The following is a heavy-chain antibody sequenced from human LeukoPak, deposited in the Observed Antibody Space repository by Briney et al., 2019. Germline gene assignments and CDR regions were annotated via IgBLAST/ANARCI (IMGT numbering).Heavy chain of an antibody. V-gene: IGHV1-2*02. D-gene: IGHD3-22*01. J-gene: IGHJ3*02. CDR1: GYTFTGYY. Sequence: GASVKVSCKASGYTFTGYYMHWVRQAPGQGLEWMGWINPNSGGTNYAQKFQGRVTMTRDTSISTAYMELSRLRSDDTAVHYCAREGSVQTYYYDSSGYRDAFDIWGQGTMFTVSS. CDR2: INPNSGGT. CDR3: AREGSVQTYYYDSSGYRDAFDI.